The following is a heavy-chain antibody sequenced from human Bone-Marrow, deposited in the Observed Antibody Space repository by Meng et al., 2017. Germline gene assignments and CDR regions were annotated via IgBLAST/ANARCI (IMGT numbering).Heavy chain of an antibody. V-gene: IGHV1-69*05. J-gene: IGHJ6*02. CDR3: ARDRWVVGWYDYYYYYGMDV. CDR1: GGTFSSYA. CDR2: IIPIFGTA. D-gene: IGHD6-19*01. Sequence: SVKVSCKASGGTFSSYAISWVRQAPGQGLEWMGGIIPIFGTANYAQKFQGRVTITTDESTSTAYMELSSLRSEDTAVYYCARDRWVVGWYDYYYYYGMDVWGQGTTVTVSS.